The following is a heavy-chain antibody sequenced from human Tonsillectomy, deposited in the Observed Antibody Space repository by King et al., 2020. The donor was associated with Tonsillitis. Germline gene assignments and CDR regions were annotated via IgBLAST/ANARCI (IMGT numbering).Heavy chain of an antibody. J-gene: IGHJ4*02. D-gene: IGHD2-2*03. V-gene: IGHV3-23*04. Sequence: VQLVESGGGLVQPGGSLRLSCAASGSTFSSYTMIWVRQSTGKGLEWVSAISGGGDRTYYADSVKGRFTISRENSKNTLYLQMNSLRAEDIALYNCTKELGIAYATYWGQGTLVTVTS. CDR1: GSTFSSYT. CDR2: ISGGGDRT. CDR3: TKELGIAYATY.